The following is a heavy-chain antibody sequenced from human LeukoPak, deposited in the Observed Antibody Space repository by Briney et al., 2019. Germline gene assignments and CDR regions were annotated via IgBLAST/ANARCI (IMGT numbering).Heavy chain of an antibody. CDR3: AKLYSSGWNFDY. CDR1: GFTFSSYG. J-gene: IGHJ4*02. CDR2: ISYDGSNK. D-gene: IGHD6-19*01. Sequence: HPGGTLRLSCAASGFTFSSYGMHWVRQAPGKGLEWVAVISYDGSNKYYADSVKGRFTISRDNSKNTLYLQMNSLRAEDTAVYYCAKLYSSGWNFDYWGQGTLVTVSS. V-gene: IGHV3-30*18.